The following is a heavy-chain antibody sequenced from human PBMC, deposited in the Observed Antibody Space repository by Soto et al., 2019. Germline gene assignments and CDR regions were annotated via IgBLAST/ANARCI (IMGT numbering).Heavy chain of an antibody. CDR3: ARDNWNSY. D-gene: IGHD1-7*01. CDR1: VFTFSSYW. Sequence: SLRLSCASSVFTFSSYWMHWVRQAPGKGLMWVSRIHNDGSTTRYADSVKGRFTISRDNAKNTLYLQMSSLRVEDTAVYYCARDNWNSYWGQGTLVTVSS. CDR2: IHNDGSTT. V-gene: IGHV3-74*01. J-gene: IGHJ4*01.